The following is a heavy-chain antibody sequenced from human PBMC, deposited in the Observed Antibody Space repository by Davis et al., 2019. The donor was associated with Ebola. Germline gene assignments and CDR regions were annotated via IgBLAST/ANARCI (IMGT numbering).Heavy chain of an antibody. Sequence: AGSLRLSCAASGISFSNYGMFWVRQAPGKVMEWVAVISPDGSDKNYADSGRGRFTITRDNSKSTLDLQMNSLRPEDTAVYYCVKTRSNWWNDALEIWGRGTMVIVSS. V-gene: IGHV3-30*18. J-gene: IGHJ3*02. D-gene: IGHD2-8*02. CDR1: GISFSNYG. CDR3: VKTRSNWWNDALEI. CDR2: ISPDGSDK.